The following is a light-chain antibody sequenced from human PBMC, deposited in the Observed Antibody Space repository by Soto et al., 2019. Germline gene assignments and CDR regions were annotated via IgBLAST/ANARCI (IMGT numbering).Light chain of an antibody. Sequence: TGMTQSPATLSLSPGERATLSCRASQSVNSNLAWYQQKLGQAPRVLIFGASTRATGIPARFSGSGSGTEFSLTINSLQSEDFAVYYCQEYNTWPWTFGQGTKVDI. CDR3: QEYNTWPWT. CDR2: GAS. CDR1: QSVNSN. J-gene: IGKJ1*01. V-gene: IGKV3-15*01.